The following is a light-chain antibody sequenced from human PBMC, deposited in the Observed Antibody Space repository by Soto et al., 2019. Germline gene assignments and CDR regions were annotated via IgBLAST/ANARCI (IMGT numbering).Light chain of an antibody. CDR3: CAFGGVFGM. Sequence: QSALTQPRSVSGSPGQSVTISCTGTSADVGRFNYVSWYQQHPGQAPKLIISDLTQRPSGVPDRFSGSKSGNTASLSISGLRPEDEADYYCCAFGGVFGMFGGGTKLTVL. J-gene: IGLJ3*02. CDR1: SADVGRFNY. CDR2: DLT. V-gene: IGLV2-11*01.